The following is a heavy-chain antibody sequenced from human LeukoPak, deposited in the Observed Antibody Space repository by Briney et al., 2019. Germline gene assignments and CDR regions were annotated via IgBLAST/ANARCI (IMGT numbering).Heavy chain of an antibody. D-gene: IGHD2-15*01. CDR3: ARGPLVAAFCDY. V-gene: IGHV4-34*01. Sequence: SETLSLTCAVYGGSFSGYYWSRIRQPPGKGLEWIGEINHSGSTNYNPSLKSRVTISVDTSKNQFSLKLSSVAAADTAVYYCARGPLVAAFCDYWGQGTLVTVSS. CDR2: INHSGST. CDR1: GGSFSGYY. J-gene: IGHJ4*02.